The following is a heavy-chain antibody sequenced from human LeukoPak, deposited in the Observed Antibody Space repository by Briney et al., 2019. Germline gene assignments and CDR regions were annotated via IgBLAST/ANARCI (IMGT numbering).Heavy chain of an antibody. J-gene: IGHJ4*02. Sequence: ASVKVSCKASGGTFSSYAISWVRQAPGQGLEWMGGIIPIFGTANYAQKFQGRVTITADESTSTAYMELSSLRSEDTAVYDCARDRASENYYDSSGYLDYWGQGSLVTVSS. CDR2: IIPIFGTA. CDR1: GGTFSSYA. CDR3: ARDRASENYYDSSGYLDY. V-gene: IGHV1-69*01. D-gene: IGHD3-22*01.